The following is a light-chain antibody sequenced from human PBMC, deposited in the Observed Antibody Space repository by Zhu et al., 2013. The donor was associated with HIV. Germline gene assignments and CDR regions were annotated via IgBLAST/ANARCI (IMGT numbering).Light chain of an antibody. Sequence: DIQMTQSPASLSASVGDRVTITCRASQSISKYLIWYQQKPGKAPELLIYAASNLQSGVPSRFSGRGSGTDFTLTISSLQPEDFGTYYCQQSSTALWTFGQGTRV. CDR2: AAS. CDR1: QSISKY. CDR3: QQSSTALWT. J-gene: IGKJ1*01. V-gene: IGKV1-39*01.